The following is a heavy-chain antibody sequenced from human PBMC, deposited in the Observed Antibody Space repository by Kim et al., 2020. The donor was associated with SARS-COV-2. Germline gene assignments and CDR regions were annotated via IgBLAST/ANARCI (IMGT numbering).Heavy chain of an antibody. CDR2: ISSTAAST. Sequence: GGSLRLSCAASGFTFGHYAVNWVRQTPERGLEWVSAISSTAASTEYADSVKGLFTISRDNPKNKVYLQMNSLRVDDTAVYHCAKWTSGGVCSGGSCYYSDYFAFWGPGTLVTVSS. CDR3: AKWTSGGVCSGGSCYYSDYFAF. J-gene: IGHJ4*02. CDR1: GFTFGHYA. D-gene: IGHD2-15*01. V-gene: IGHV3-23*01.